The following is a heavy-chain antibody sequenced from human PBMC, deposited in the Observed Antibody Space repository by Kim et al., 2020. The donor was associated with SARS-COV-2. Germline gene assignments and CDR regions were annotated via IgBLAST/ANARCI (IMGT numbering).Heavy chain of an antibody. Sequence: GGSLRLSCEASGVTFSYYSMHWVRQAPGKGLEWVAALAYDGSKRYYTDSVKGRFTISRDNSKNTLYLEVNRLRPEDTAVYYCARVGSSGWGNFYYYAMDVWGQGTTVTVSS. CDR2: LAYDGSKR. J-gene: IGHJ6*02. V-gene: IGHV3-30*04. CDR3: ARVGSSGWGNFYYYAMDV. D-gene: IGHD6-19*01. CDR1: GVTFSYYS.